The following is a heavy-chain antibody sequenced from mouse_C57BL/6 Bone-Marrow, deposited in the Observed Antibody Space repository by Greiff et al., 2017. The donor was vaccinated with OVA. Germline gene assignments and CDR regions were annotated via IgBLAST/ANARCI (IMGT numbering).Heavy chain of an antibody. D-gene: IGHD1-1*01. CDR2: IDPSDSYT. CDR3: ARWTTVVATRGY. Sequence: QVQLQQPGAELVRPGTSVKLSCKASGYTFTSYWIHWVKQRPGQGLEWIGVIDPSDSYTNYNQKFKGKATLTVDTSSSTAYMQLSSLTSEDSAVYYCARWTTVVATRGYWGQGTTLTVSS. V-gene: IGHV1-59*01. CDR1: GYTFTSYW. J-gene: IGHJ2*01.